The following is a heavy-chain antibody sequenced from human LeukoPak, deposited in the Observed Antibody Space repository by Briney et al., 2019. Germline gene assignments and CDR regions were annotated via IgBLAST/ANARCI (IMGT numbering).Heavy chain of an antibody. D-gene: IGHD3-10*01. V-gene: IGHV3-30-3*01. CDR1: GFTFSSYA. CDR2: ISNDGSNK. Sequence: RGSLRLSCAASGFTFSSYAMHWVRQAPGKGLEWVAIISNDGSNKYYADSVKGRFTLSRENSKYTVYLQMNSLRAEDTAVYYCARDIAITMVRGVIGYWGQGTLVTVSS. CDR3: ARDIAITMVRGVIGY. J-gene: IGHJ4*02.